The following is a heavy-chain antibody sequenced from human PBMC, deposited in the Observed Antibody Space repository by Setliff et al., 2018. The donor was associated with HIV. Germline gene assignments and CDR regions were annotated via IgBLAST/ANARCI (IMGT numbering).Heavy chain of an antibody. Sequence: SETLSLTCTVSGGSFTDSDYYWAWVRQAPGKGLEWIGSIYHSGPTYYNPSLKGRITMSVDTSRNQFSLRLTYVTATDTAVYFCSRLEQLINWFDPWGQGTLVTVSS. CDR2: IYHSGPT. D-gene: IGHD1-1*01. CDR3: SRLEQLINWFDP. J-gene: IGHJ5*02. V-gene: IGHV4-39*01. CDR1: GGSFTDSDYY.